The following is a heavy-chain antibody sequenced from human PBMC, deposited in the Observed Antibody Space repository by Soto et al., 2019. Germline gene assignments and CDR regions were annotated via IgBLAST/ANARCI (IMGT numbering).Heavy chain of an antibody. J-gene: IGHJ2*01. D-gene: IGHD1-1*01. CDR2: IWYDGSNK. V-gene: IGHV3-33*01. Sequence: QVQLVESGGGVVQPGRSLRLSCAASGFTFSSYGMHWVRQAPGKGLEWVAVIWYDGSNKYYADSVKGRFTICRDNSKNTLYLQRNSLRADDTAVYYCARPGTTVRNYWYFDLWGRGTLVTVSS. CDR3: ARPGTTVRNYWYFDL. CDR1: GFTFSSYG.